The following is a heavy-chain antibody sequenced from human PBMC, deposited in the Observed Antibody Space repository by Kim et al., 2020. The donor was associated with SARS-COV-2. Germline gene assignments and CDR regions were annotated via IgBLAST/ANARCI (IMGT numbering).Heavy chain of an antibody. CDR3: ARHYNYGFDY. J-gene: IGHJ4*02. V-gene: IGHV3-7*01. Sequence: ETNHVDAVTVRFTISRDNAKNALYLQMNSLRAEDTAVYSCARHYNYGFDYWGQGTLVTVSS. CDR2: ET. D-gene: IGHD5-18*01.